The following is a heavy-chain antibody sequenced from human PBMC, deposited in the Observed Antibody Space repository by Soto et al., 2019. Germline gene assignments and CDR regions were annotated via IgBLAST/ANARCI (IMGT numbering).Heavy chain of an antibody. V-gene: IGHV3-23*01. Sequence: VQLLESGGGLVQPGGSLRLSCAASGFTFSSYAMSWVRQAPGKGLEWVSSISGSGDSIYYADSVKGRFTISRDNSKNTLYLQMNSLRAEDTALYYCAKGPGSYSDFDYWGQGTLVTVSS. CDR2: ISGSGDSI. CDR1: GFTFSSYA. D-gene: IGHD1-26*01. J-gene: IGHJ4*02. CDR3: AKGPGSYSDFDY.